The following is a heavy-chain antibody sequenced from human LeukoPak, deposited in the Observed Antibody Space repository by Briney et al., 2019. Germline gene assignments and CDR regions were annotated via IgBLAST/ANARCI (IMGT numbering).Heavy chain of an antibody. J-gene: IGHJ4*02. CDR3: AGGDIAFDY. CDR2: AYYRSKWYK. CDR1: GDSVSSNSAV. D-gene: IGHD3-9*01. V-gene: IGHV6-1*01. Sequence: SQTLSLTCAVSGDSVSSNSAVWSWIRQAPSRGLEWLGKAYYRSKWYKGYAISVKSRISINPDTSKNQFTLQLNSVTPEDAAVYYCAGGDIAFDYWGQGTLVTVSS.